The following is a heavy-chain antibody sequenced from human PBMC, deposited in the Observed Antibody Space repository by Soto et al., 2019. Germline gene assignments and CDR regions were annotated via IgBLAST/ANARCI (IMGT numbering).Heavy chain of an antibody. CDR1: GFTFSSYA. CDR3: AKGQSSSSWYLFDY. V-gene: IGHV3-23*01. D-gene: IGHD6-13*01. CDR2: LSGSGGLT. J-gene: IGHJ4*02. Sequence: ESGGGLVQPGGSLRLSCAASGFTFSSYAMIWVRQAPGKGLEWVSALSGSGGLTYYADSVKGRFTISRDNSRNTLYLQLNSLSAEDTAVFYCAKGQSSSSWYLFDYWGQGTLVTVSS.